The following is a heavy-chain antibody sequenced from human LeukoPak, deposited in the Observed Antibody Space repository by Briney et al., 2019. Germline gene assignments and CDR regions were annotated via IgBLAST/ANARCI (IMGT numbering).Heavy chain of an antibody. CDR2: IYYSGST. V-gene: IGHV4-59*01. Sequence: SETLSLTCTVSGGSISSYYWSWTRQPPGKGLEWIGYIYYSGSTNYNPSLKSRVTISVDTSKNQFSLKLSSVTAADTAVYYCARVRFGSRWVDSSSWYLRSKRDGYNPYFDYWGQGTLVTVSS. D-gene: IGHD6-13*01. CDR1: GGSISSYY. CDR3: ARVRFGSRWVDSSSWYLRSKRDGYNPYFDY. J-gene: IGHJ4*02.